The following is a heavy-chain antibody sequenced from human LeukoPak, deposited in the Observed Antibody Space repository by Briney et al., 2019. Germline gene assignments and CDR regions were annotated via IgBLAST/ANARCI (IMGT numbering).Heavy chain of an antibody. Sequence: ASVKVSCKASGYTFTGYYMHWVRQAPGQGLEWMGWINPNSGGTNYAQKFQGRVTMTRDTSISTAYMELSRLRSDDTAVYYCAREATVIGEIDYWGQGTLVTVSS. D-gene: IGHD5-12*01. CDR3: AREATVIGEIDY. J-gene: IGHJ4*02. V-gene: IGHV1-2*02. CDR2: INPNSGGT. CDR1: GYTFTGYY.